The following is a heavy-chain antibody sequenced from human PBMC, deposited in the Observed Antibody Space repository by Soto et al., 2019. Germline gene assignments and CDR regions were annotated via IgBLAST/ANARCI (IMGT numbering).Heavy chain of an antibody. J-gene: IGHJ5*02. V-gene: IGHV5-51*01. CDR2: IYPGDSDT. CDR1: GYSVTSYW. D-gene: IGHD6-6*01. Sequence: PAESLKICCKGSGYSVTSYWSGWGRQMPGKGLEWMGIIYPGDSDTRYSPSFQGQVTISADKSISTAYLQWSSLKASDTAMYYCARRGQLVGHYNWFDPWGQGTLVTVYS. CDR3: ARRGQLVGHYNWFDP.